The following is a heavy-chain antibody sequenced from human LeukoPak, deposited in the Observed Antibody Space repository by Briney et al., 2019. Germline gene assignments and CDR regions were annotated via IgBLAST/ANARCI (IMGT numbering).Heavy chain of an antibody. D-gene: IGHD3-22*01. CDR1: RGSISRTSYS. Sequence: SDTLSLTCSVSRGSISRTSYSWGWIRQPPGKGLEWIGNIYYTGTAYHNPSLKSRVTISLDTSESHFSLNLSSVTAADTAIYYCARLRFYYDSSGYNYFDYWGPGTLITVSS. V-gene: IGHV4-39*07. J-gene: IGHJ4*02. CDR2: IYYTGTA. CDR3: ARLRFYYDSSGYNYFDY.